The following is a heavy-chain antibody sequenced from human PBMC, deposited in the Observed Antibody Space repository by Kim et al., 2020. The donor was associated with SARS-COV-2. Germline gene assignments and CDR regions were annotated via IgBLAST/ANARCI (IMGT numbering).Heavy chain of an antibody. J-gene: IGHJ4*02. CDR1: GFTFSSYA. D-gene: IGHD5-18*01. CDR2: ISGSGGST. Sequence: GGSLRLSCAASGFTFSSYAMSWVRQAPGKGLEWVSAISGSGGSTYYADSVKGRFTISRDNSKNTLYLQMNSLRAEDTAVYYCASQPLRGYSYGSVGYWGQGTLVTVSS. V-gene: IGHV3-23*01. CDR3: ASQPLRGYSYGSVGY.